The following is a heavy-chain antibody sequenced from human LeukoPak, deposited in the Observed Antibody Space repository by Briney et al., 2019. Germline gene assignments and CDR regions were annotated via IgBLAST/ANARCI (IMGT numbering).Heavy chain of an antibody. CDR1: GDSISSSSYY. CDR3: ARHKFYSDSSAYPYSFDY. J-gene: IGHJ4*02. CDR2: IYYNGNT. D-gene: IGHD3-22*01. Sequence: PSEPLSLTCTVYGDSISSSSYYWGWIRQPPGNGLEWIGSIYYNGNTYYNPSLKSRVTISVDRSRNQFSLKLTSVTAADTAMYYCARHKFYSDSSAYPYSFDYWGQGTLVTVSS. V-gene: IGHV4-39*01.